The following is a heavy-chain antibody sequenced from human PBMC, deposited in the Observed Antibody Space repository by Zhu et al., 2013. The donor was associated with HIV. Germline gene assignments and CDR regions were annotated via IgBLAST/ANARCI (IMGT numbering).Heavy chain of an antibody. D-gene: IGHD4-17*01. CDR2: ISSSSSYI. CDR3: ARDQGLYGDYYFDY. V-gene: IGHV3-21*01. CDR1: GFTFSSYS. Sequence: AASGFTFSSYSMNWVRQAPGKGLEWVSSISSSSSYIYYADSVKGRFTISRDNAKNSLYLQMNSLRAEDTAVYYCARDQGLYGDYYFDYWGQGTLVTVSS. J-gene: IGHJ4*02.